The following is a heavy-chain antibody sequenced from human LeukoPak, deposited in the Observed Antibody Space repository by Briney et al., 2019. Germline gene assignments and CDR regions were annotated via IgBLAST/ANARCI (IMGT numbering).Heavy chain of an antibody. D-gene: IGHD1-26*01. CDR1: GYTFTGYY. CDR2: INPNGGGT. V-gene: IGHV1-2*02. CDR3: ARDTSGSYQFDY. Sequence: GASVKVSCKASGYTFTGYYMHWVRQAPGQGLDWIGWINPNGGGTNYAQKFQGRFTMTRDTSISTAYMELSRLRSDDTAVYYCARDTSGSYQFDYCGQGTLVTVSS. J-gene: IGHJ4*02.